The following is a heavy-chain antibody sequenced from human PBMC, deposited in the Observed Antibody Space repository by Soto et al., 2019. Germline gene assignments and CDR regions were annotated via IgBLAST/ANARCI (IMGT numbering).Heavy chain of an antibody. CDR3: ARQRRGDFWSGYYPPAGDFDY. Sequence: QSPTLSLTCTVSGGSISSYYWSWIRQPPGKGLEWIGYIYYSGSTNYNPSLKSRVTISVDTSKNQFSLKLSSVTAADTAVYYCARQRRGDFWSGYYPPAGDFDYWGQGTLVTVSS. V-gene: IGHV4-59*08. CDR1: GGSISSYY. J-gene: IGHJ4*02. D-gene: IGHD3-3*01. CDR2: IYYSGST.